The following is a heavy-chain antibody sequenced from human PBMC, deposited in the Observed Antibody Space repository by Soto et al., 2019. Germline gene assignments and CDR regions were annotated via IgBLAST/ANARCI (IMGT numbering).Heavy chain of an antibody. D-gene: IGHD3-22*01. CDR1: GFTYTDFA. Sequence: VQLVESGGGEVQPGRSLRLSCAASGFTYTDFALHWVRQAPGKGLEWVAIISCDGSDKYYADSVKGRFAISRDNPKNTLYLEMNSLRPEDTAVYFCARRAWDSYYAIDVWGQGTTVTVFS. CDR3: ARRAWDSYYAIDV. CDR2: ISCDGSDK. J-gene: IGHJ6*02. V-gene: IGHV3-30*09.